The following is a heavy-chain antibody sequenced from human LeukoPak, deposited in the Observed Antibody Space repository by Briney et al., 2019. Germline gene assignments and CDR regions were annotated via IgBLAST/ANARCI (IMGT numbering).Heavy chain of an antibody. CDR3: ARDGTVTAGPFDP. V-gene: IGHV3-33*01. D-gene: IGHD4-17*01. Sequence: PGRSLRLSCAAPGIPFSSFGMHWLRQAPGKGLEWVAFIRYDGSNKYYADSVKGRFTISRDNSKNTLYLQMNSLTAEDTAVYYCARDGTVTAGPFDPWGGGTLVTVSS. CDR2: IRYDGSNK. CDR1: GIPFSSFG. J-gene: IGHJ5*02.